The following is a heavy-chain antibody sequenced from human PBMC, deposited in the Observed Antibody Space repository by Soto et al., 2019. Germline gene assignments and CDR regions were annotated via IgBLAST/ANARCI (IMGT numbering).Heavy chain of an antibody. J-gene: IGHJ4*02. CDR2: ISGSGGST. CDR3: AKDLSLLGYCSSTSSYPIYFDY. D-gene: IGHD2-2*01. CDR1: GFTFSSYA. V-gene: IGHV3-23*01. Sequence: GRSLRLSCTASGFTFSSYAKSWVRLAPGKGLEWVSAISGSGGSTYYADSVKGRFTISRDNSKNTLYLQMNSQRAEDTAVYYCAKDLSLLGYCSSTSSYPIYFDYWGQGTPVTVS.